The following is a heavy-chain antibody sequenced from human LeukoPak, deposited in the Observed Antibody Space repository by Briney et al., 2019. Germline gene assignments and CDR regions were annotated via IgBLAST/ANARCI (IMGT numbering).Heavy chain of an antibody. CDR3: TLRTDY. J-gene: IGHJ4*01. V-gene: IGHV3-23*01. CDR1: GFTFNKYA. Sequence: GGSLRLSCAASGFTFNKYAMTWVRQAPGKGLEWVSVISANGHNTYYVDSVKGRFTISRDNFKNMMYLQMDSLRVEDTAVYYCTLRTDYWSQGILVSVSS. CDR2: ISANGHNT.